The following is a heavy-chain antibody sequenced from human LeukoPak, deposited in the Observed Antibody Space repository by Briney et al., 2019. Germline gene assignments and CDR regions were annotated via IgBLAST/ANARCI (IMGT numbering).Heavy chain of an antibody. CDR1: GGSISSYY. CDR2: IYYSGST. V-gene: IGHV4-59*01. J-gene: IGHJ6*02. CDR3: ARTSDYYGMDV. Sequence: SETLSLTCTVSGGSISSYYWSWIRQPPGKGLGWIGYIYYSGSTNYNPSLKSRVTISVDTSKNQFSLKLSSVTAADTAVYYCARTSDYYGMDVWGQGTTVTVSS.